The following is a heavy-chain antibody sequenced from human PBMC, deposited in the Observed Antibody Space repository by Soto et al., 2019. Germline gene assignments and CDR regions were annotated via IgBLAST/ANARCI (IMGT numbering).Heavy chain of an antibody. V-gene: IGHV1-3*01. CDR2: INAGNGNT. CDR1: GYTFTSYA. D-gene: IGHD5-18*01. Sequence: QVQLVQSGAEVKKPGASVKVSCKASGYTFTSYAMHWVRQAPGQRLEWMGWINAGNGNTKYSQKFQGRVTITRDTSASTVYMELSSLRSEDTAVYYCAREFGQLWLLVNLSWFDPWGQGTLVTVSS. J-gene: IGHJ5*02. CDR3: AREFGQLWLLVNLSWFDP.